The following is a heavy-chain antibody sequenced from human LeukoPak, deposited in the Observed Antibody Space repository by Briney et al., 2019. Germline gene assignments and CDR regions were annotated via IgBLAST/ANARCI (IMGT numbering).Heavy chain of an antibody. Sequence: GASVKVSCKASGYTFTSYGISWVRQAPGQGLEWMGWISAYNGNTNYAQKLQGRVTMTTDTSTSTAYMELRSLRSDDTAVYYCARVLITFAGVIVTPIWGQGTLVTVSS. CDR3: ARVLITFAGVIVTPI. V-gene: IGHV1-18*01. CDR1: GYTFTSYG. D-gene: IGHD3-16*02. CDR2: ISAYNGNT. J-gene: IGHJ4*02.